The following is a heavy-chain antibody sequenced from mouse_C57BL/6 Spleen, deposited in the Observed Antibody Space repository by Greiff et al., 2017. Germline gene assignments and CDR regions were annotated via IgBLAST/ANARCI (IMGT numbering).Heavy chain of an antibody. CDR3: ATGYDYEEAC. J-gene: IGHJ3*01. Sequence: VQLQQSGAELVRPGASVKLSCTASGFNIKDDYMHWVKQRPEQGLEWIGWIDPENGDTEYASKFQGKATITADTSSNTAYLQLSSLTSEDTAVYYCATGYDYEEACWGQGTLVTVSA. CDR2: IDPENGDT. V-gene: IGHV14-4*01. D-gene: IGHD2-4*01. CDR1: GFNIKDDY.